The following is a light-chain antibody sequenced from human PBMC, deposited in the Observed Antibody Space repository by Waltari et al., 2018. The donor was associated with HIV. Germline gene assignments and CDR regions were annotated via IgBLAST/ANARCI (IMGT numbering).Light chain of an antibody. J-gene: IGLJ3*02. Sequence: QSVLTQPPSVSAAPGKKVTISCSGSSSNPGNDYVSCYQHVPGAAPKLVIYDNNELPSGIPDRFSGFKAGTSATLGITGLQTGDEADYYCGTWDRSLGGGVFGGGTKLTVL. CDR2: DNN. CDR3: GTWDRSLGGGV. V-gene: IGLV1-51*01. CDR1: SSNPGNDY.